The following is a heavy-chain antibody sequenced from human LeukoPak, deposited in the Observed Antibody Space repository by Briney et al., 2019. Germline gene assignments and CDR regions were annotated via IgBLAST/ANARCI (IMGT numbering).Heavy chain of an antibody. CDR1: GYSISRGYY. D-gene: IGHD3-10*01. Sequence: PSETLSLTCGVSGYSISRGYYWAWIRQPPGKGLEWIGTIYHIGSTYYTPSLGSRVTISVDTSKNEFSLNLKSVTAADTAVYYCARAGCIITSGIDYWGQGALVTVSS. CDR3: ARAGCIITSGIDY. V-gene: IGHV4-38-2*01. CDR2: IYHIGST. J-gene: IGHJ4*02.